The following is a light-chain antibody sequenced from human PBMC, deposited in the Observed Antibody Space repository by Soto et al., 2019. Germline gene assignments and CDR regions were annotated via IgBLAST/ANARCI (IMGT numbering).Light chain of an antibody. CDR2: QVS. V-gene: IGKV2-30*01. Sequence: DVVMTQSPLSLPVTLGQPASISCRSSQGLVYSDGNTFLNWFQQRPGQSPRRVIYQVSNRDSGVPNGFSDSGSGNDFTLKISRVEAEDVEVYYCVKGTHWPWTFGQGTKVEIK. J-gene: IGKJ1*01. CDR3: VKGTHWPWT. CDR1: QGLVYSDGNTF.